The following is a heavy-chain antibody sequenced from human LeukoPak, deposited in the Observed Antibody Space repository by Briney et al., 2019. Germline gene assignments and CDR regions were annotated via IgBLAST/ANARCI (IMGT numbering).Heavy chain of an antibody. J-gene: IGHJ5*02. V-gene: IGHV3-21*01. CDR1: GFTFSSYS. CDR2: ISSRSSYI. D-gene: IGHD2-15*01. Sequence: GGSLRLSCAASGFTFSSYSMNWVRQAPGKGLEWVSSISSRSSYIYYADSVKGRFTISRDNAKNSLYMQMNSLRAEDTAVYYCAAIVVVVAATGIWFDPWGQGTLVSVSS. CDR3: AAIVVVVAATGIWFDP.